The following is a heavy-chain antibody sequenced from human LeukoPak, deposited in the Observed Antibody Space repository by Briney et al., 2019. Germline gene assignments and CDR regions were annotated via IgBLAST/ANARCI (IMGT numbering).Heavy chain of an antibody. CDR1: GFTFSDYY. Sequence: GGSLRLSCAASGFTFSDYYMSWIRQAPGKGLERVSYISSSGSTIYYADSVKGRFTISRDNAKNSLYLQMNSLRAEDTAVYYCARVLYSISSYYFDYWGQGTLVTVSS. D-gene: IGHD6-6*01. CDR2: ISSSGSTI. V-gene: IGHV3-11*04. CDR3: ARVLYSISSYYFDY. J-gene: IGHJ4*02.